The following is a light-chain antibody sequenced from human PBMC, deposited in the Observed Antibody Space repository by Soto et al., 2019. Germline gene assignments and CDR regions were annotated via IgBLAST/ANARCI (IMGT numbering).Light chain of an antibody. CDR3: SSYTSSSTFV. CDR2: DVS. Sequence: QSVLTQPPSVSGSPGQSVTISCTGTSTDVGNYNRVSWYQQPPGTAPKLMIYDVSNRSSGVPDRFSGSKSGNTASLTISGLQAEDEADYYCSSYTSSSTFVFGGGTKVTVL. V-gene: IGLV2-18*02. CDR1: STDVGNYNR. J-gene: IGLJ2*01.